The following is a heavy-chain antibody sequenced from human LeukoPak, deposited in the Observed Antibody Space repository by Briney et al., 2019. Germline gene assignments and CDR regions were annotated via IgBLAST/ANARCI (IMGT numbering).Heavy chain of an antibody. D-gene: IGHD5-12*01. CDR3: ARVSGYDWESFYDY. Sequence: PSETLSLTCTVSGGSISSSSYYWGWIRQPPGKGLEWIGSIHYSGSTNYNPSLKSRVTISVDTSKNQFSLKLRSVTAADTAVYYCARVSGYDWESFYDYWGQGTLVTVSS. CDR1: GGSISSSSYY. V-gene: IGHV4-39*07. J-gene: IGHJ4*02. CDR2: IHYSGST.